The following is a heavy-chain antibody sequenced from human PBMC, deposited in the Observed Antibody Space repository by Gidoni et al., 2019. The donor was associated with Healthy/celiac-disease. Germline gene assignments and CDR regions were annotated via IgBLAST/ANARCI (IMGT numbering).Heavy chain of an antibody. D-gene: IGHD6-19*01. CDR2: ISSSSSYI. V-gene: IGHV3-21*01. Sequence: EVQLVESGGGLVKPGGSLRLSCAASGFTFSSYSMNWVLQAPGKGLDWVSSISSSSSYIYYADSVKGRFTISRYNAKNSLYRQMTSLRAEDTAVYYRARSYSSGWRIYWGQGTLVTVSS. J-gene: IGHJ4*02. CDR1: GFTFSSYS. CDR3: ARSYSSGWRIY.